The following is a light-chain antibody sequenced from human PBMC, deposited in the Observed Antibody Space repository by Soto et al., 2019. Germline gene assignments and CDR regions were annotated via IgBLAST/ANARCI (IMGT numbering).Light chain of an antibody. V-gene: IGKV1-5*01. Sequence: DIQMTQSPSTLSASVVDRVTLTCRASQTISDWLAWYQQKPGKAPTLLISVASTLQSGVPPRFSGSGSGTEFTLTISSLQPDDSATYYCQHYSGYYWTFGQGTKVDIK. CDR3: QHYSGYYWT. CDR2: VAS. CDR1: QTISDW. J-gene: IGKJ1*01.